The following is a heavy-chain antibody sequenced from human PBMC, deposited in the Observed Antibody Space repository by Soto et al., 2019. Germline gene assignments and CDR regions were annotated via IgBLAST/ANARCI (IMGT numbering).Heavy chain of an antibody. CDR1: GGSISSYY. V-gene: IGHV4-59*01. D-gene: IGHD3-3*01. CDR2: IYYSGST. CDR3: ARTFLLEWSSIYYFDY. Sequence: QVQLQESGPGLVKPSETLSLTCTVSGGSISSYYWSWIRQPPGKGLEWIGYIYYSGSTNSNPSLKSRVTISVDTSKNQFSLKLSSVTAADTAVYYCARTFLLEWSSIYYFDYWGQGTLVTVSS. J-gene: IGHJ4*02.